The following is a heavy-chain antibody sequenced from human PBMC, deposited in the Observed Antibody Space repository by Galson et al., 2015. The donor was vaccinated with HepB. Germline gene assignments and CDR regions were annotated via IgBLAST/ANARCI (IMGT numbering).Heavy chain of an antibody. CDR3: ARHSHGRWTLSYYGFDV. D-gene: IGHD3/OR15-3a*01. CDR1: DGSISSSNYY. J-gene: IGHJ6*02. V-gene: IGHV4-39*01. Sequence: ETLSLTCTVSDGSISSSNYYWGWIRQPPGKGLEWIGSIYYSGSTYYNPSLKSRVTLSVDTSKNQFSLKLSSVTAADTAVYYCARHSHGRWTLSYYGFDVWGQGTTVTVSS. CDR2: IYYSGST.